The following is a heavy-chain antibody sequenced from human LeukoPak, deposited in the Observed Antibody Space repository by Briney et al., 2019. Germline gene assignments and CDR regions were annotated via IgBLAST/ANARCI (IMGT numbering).Heavy chain of an antibody. CDR2: VYSTGNT. Sequence: PSETLSLTCTVSGDSINSNSYHWGWIRQPPGKGREWIGTVYSTGNTYYTPSLKSRVTISVDTSNNQFSLKLTSVTAADTAVYYCARPHLTWRVEYFDPWGQGTLVTVSS. J-gene: IGHJ5*02. V-gene: IGHV4-39*01. CDR3: ARPHLTWRVEYFDP. CDR1: GDSINSNSYH. D-gene: IGHD3-16*01.